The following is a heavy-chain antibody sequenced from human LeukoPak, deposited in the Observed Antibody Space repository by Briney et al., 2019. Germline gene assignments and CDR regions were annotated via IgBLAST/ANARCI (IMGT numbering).Heavy chain of an antibody. D-gene: IGHD3-3*01. Sequence: SQTLSLTCAVSGGSISSGGYSWSWIRQPPGKGLEWFGYIYHSGSTYYNPSLNSRVTISVDRSKNQFSLKLSSVTAADTAVYYCARAPSFGVVIGGMDVWGQGTTVTVSS. CDR3: ARAPSFGVVIGGMDV. CDR1: GGSISSGGYS. V-gene: IGHV4-30-2*01. J-gene: IGHJ6*02. CDR2: IYHSGST.